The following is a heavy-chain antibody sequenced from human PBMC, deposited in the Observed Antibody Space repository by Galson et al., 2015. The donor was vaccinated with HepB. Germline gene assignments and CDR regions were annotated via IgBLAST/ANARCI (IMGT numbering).Heavy chain of an antibody. Sequence: PALVKPTQTLTLTCTFSGFSLSTSGMCVSWIRQPPGKALEWLARIDWDDDKYYSTSLKTRLTISKDTSKNQVVLTMTNMDPVDTATYYCARTQTHYGGNLLYYFDYRGQGTLVTVSS. J-gene: IGHJ4*02. D-gene: IGHD4-23*01. V-gene: IGHV2-70*11. CDR1: GFSLSTSGMC. CDR3: ARTQTHYGGNLLYYFDY. CDR2: IDWDDDK.